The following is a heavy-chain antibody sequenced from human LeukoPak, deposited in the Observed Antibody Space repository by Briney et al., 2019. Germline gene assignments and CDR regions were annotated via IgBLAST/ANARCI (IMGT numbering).Heavy chain of an antibody. CDR2: IYYSGST. J-gene: IGHJ4*02. CDR1: GGSISSGGYY. CDR3: AREVRGYSYGFDY. D-gene: IGHD5-18*01. Sequence: TLSLTCTVSGGSISSGGYYWSWIRQHPGKGLEWIGYIYYSGSTYYNPSLKSRVTISVDTSKNQFSLKLSSVTAADTAVYYCAREVRGYSYGFDYWGQGTLVTVSS. V-gene: IGHV4-31*03.